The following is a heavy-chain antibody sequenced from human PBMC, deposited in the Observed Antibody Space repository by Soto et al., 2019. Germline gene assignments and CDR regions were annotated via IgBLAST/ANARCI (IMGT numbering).Heavy chain of an antibody. Sequence: VEVLESGGGLVQPGGPLRLSCAASGFTFSAYVMSWVRQAPGKGLEWVSSITSSGGGTYYADSVKGRFTVSRDNSKNTVYLQMNSLRDEDTAVYYCAKLTAAWGQGTLVTVSS. D-gene: IGHD6-13*01. V-gene: IGHV3-23*01. CDR1: GFTFSAYV. CDR2: ITSSGGGT. CDR3: AKLTAA. J-gene: IGHJ4*02.